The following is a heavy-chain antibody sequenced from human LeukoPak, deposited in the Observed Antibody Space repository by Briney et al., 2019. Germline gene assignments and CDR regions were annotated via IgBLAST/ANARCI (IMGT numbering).Heavy chain of an antibody. J-gene: IGHJ4*02. CDR1: GFIFSDYC. CDR3: VRDDGHHWFDF. CDR2: ISSSGTPK. D-gene: IGHD1-1*01. Sequence: GGSLRLSCGASGFIFSDYCMSWIRQAPGKGLEWISYISSSGTPKYYADSVKGRFTISRDNAKKSLFLQMNSLRDEDTAVYYCVRDDGHHWFDFWGQGTLVTVSS. V-gene: IGHV3-11*01.